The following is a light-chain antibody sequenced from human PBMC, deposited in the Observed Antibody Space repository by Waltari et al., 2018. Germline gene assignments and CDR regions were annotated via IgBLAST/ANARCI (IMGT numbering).Light chain of an antibody. V-gene: IGLV2-8*01. CDR2: EVT. CDR1: SSDVRGYDY. CDR3: SSYAGNHNDV. J-gene: IGLJ1*01. Sequence: QSALTQPPSASGARGRAVTISCTGTSSDVRGYDYVHCYQQRAGKAPRRMIYEVTKQPSGGPDRFLGAKSGNTAPLIGTGLHAEDEADNYCSSYAGNHNDVFCTGNKVTVL.